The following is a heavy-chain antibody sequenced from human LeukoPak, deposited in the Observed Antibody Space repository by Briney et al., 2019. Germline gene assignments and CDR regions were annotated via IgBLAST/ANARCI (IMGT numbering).Heavy chain of an antibody. Sequence: GGSLRLSCSASGFTFSSYAMHWVRQAPGKGQEYVSAISSNGGSTYYADSVKGRFTISRDNTKNTLYLQMNSLRAEDTAVYYCVIGRYYDSKGYWGQGTLVTVSS. CDR1: GFTFSSYA. D-gene: IGHD3-22*01. V-gene: IGHV3-64D*06. CDR3: VIGRYYDSKGY. J-gene: IGHJ4*02. CDR2: ISSNGGST.